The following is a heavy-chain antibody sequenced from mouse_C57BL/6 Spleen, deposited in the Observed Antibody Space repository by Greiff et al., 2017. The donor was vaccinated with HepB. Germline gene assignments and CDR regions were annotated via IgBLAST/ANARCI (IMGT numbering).Heavy chain of an antibody. CDR2: INPGSGGT. V-gene: IGHV1-54*01. Sequence: VQLQQSGAELVRPGTSVKVSCKASGYAFTNYLIEWVKQRPGQGLEWIGVINPGSGGTNYNEKFKGKATMTADKSSSTAYMQLSSLTSEDSAVYFCAREAAVVARQAWFGYRGQGALVTVSA. D-gene: IGHD1-1*01. J-gene: IGHJ3*01. CDR3: AREAAVVARQAWFGY. CDR1: GYAFTNYL.